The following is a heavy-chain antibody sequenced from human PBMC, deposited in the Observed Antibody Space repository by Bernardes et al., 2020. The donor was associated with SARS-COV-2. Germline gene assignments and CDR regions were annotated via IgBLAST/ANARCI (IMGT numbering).Heavy chain of an antibody. Sequence: ASVKVSCKASGYPFSSSGISWVRQAPGQGLEWMGWISGFNGNTKYAENLQGRVTMTTDTSTTTAYMELRSLTSDDTAIYFCARDPPSDYSSLYNYLDPWGQGTLVTVSS. D-gene: IGHD1-1*01. CDR2: ISGFNGNT. CDR3: ARDPPSDYSSLYNYLDP. V-gene: IGHV1-18*01. CDR1: GYPFSSSG. J-gene: IGHJ5*02.